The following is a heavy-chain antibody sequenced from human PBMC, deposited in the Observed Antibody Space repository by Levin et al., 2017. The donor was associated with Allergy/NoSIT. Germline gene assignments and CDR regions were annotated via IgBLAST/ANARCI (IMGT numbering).Heavy chain of an antibody. CDR1: GFTFSSYG. J-gene: IGHJ2*01. CDR3: AKDERVGRLYWYFDL. CDR2: ISYDGSNK. V-gene: IGHV3-30*18. Sequence: GGSLRLSCAASGFTFSSYGMHWVRQAPGKGLEGVAVISYDGSNKYYADSVKGRFTISRDNSKNTLYLQMNSLRAEDTAVYYCAKDERVGRLYWYFDLWGRGTLVTVSS.